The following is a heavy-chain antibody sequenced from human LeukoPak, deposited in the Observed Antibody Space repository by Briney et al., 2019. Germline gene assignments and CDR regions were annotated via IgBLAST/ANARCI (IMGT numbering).Heavy chain of an antibody. V-gene: IGHV5-51*01. CDR2: IYPGDSDT. D-gene: IGHD1-14*01. CDR1: GYIFTNYW. J-gene: IGHJ6*02. CDR3: AREGRRTPAQTYYYYGMDV. Sequence: PGESLKISCKGSGYIFTNYWIGWVRQMPGKGLEWMGIIYPGDSDTRYSPSFQGQVTISADKSISTAYLQWSSLKASDTAMYYCAREGRRTPAQTYYYYGMDVWGQGTTVTVSS.